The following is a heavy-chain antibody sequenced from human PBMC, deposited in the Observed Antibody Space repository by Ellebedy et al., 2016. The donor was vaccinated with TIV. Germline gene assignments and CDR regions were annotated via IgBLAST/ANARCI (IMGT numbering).Heavy chain of an antibody. Sequence: ASVKVSXXASGYNLSNYGISWVRQGPGQGLEWMGWVNTHKGNINYAPKFRGRVTITIDTSTSTVYMELRSLASDDTAVYYCTRDDRFSGTWYSAYFQYWGQGTLVTVSS. CDR3: TRDDRFSGTWYSAYFQY. CDR1: GYNLSNYG. V-gene: IGHV1-18*01. D-gene: IGHD1-26*01. J-gene: IGHJ1*01. CDR2: VNTHKGNI.